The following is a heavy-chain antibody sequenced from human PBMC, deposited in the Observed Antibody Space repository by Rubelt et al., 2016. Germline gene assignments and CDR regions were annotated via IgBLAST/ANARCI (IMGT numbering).Heavy chain of an antibody. J-gene: IGHJ5*02. D-gene: IGHD6-19*01. V-gene: IGHV3-9*01. CDR3: AKDQVAVAAYNWFDP. Sequence: YADSVKGRFTISRDNAKNSLYLQMNSLRAEDTALYYCAKDQVAVAAYNWFDPWGQGTLVTVSS.